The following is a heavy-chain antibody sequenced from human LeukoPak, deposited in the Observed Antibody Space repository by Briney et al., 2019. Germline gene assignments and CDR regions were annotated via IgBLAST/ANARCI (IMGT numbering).Heavy chain of an antibody. Sequence: GASVKVSCKASGYTFTSYYMHWVRQAPGQGLEWMGIINPSGGSTSYAQKFQGRVTMTRDMSTSTVYMELSSLRSEDTAVYYCARDGGAGSSSNYFDYWGQGTLVTVSS. CDR2: INPSGGST. CDR3: ARDGGAGSSSNYFDY. J-gene: IGHJ4*02. CDR1: GYTFTSYY. V-gene: IGHV1-46*01. D-gene: IGHD6-6*01.